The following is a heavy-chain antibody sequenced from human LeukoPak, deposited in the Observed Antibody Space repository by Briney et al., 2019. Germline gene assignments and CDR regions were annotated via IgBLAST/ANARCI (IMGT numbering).Heavy chain of an antibody. CDR3: ARDYYDSSGYAHYGMDV. V-gene: IGHV1-69*04. Sequence: SVKVSCKASGGTFSSYAISWVRQAPGQGLEWLGRIIPILGIANYAQKFQGRVTITADKSTSTAYMELSSLRSEDTAVYYCARDYYDSSGYAHYGMDVWGQGTTVTVSS. D-gene: IGHD3-22*01. J-gene: IGHJ6*02. CDR2: IIPILGIA. CDR1: GGTFSSYA.